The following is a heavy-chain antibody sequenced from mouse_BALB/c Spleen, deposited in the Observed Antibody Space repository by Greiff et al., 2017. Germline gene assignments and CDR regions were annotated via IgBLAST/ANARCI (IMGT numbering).Heavy chain of an antibody. J-gene: IGHJ4*01. CDR1: GYTFTSYV. Sequence: VQLKQSGPELVKPGASVKMSCKASGYTFTSYVMHWVKQKPGQGLEWIGYINPYNDGTKYNEKFKGKATLTSDKSSSTAYMELSSLTSEDSAVYYCAPTARATYYYAMDYWGQGTSVTVSS. CDR3: APTARATYYYAMDY. CDR2: INPYNDGT. V-gene: IGHV1-14*01. D-gene: IGHD3-2*01.